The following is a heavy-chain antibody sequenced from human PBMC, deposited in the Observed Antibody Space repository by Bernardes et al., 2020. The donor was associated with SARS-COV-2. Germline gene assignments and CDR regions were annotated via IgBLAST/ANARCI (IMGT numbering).Heavy chain of an antibody. V-gene: IGHV4-31*03. J-gene: IGHJ6*02. D-gene: IGHD3-9*01. CDR3: ARGPVLRYFDWTYYYYGMDV. Sequence: SETLSLTCTVSGGSISSGGYYWSWIRQHPGKGLEWIGYIYYSGSTYYNPSLKSRVTISVDTSKNQFSLKLSSVTAADTAVYYCARGPVLRYFDWTYYYYGMDVWGQGTTVTVSS. CDR2: IYYSGST. CDR1: GGSISSGGYY.